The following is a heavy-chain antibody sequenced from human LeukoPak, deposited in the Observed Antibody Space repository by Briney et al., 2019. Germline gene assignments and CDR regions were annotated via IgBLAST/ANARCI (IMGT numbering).Heavy chain of an antibody. CDR3: ARRSAYDFWSGPFDY. Sequence: PSETLSLTCTVSGGSISSYYWSWIRQPPGKGLEWIGYIYYSGSTNYNPSLKSRVTISVDTSKNQFSLKLSSVTAADTAVYFCARRSAYDFWSGPFDYWGQGTLVTVSS. D-gene: IGHD3-3*01. J-gene: IGHJ4*02. CDR1: GGSISSYY. CDR2: IYYSGST. V-gene: IGHV4-59*08.